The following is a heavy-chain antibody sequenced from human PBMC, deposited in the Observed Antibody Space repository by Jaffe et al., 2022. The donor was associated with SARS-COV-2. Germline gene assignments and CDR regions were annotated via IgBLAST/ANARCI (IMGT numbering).Heavy chain of an antibody. J-gene: IGHJ4*02. V-gene: IGHV3-66*02. Sequence: EVQLVESGGGLVQPGGSLRLSCAASGFTVSSNYMSWVRQAPGKGLEWVSVIYSGGSTYYADSVKGRFTISRDNSKNTLYLQMNSLRAEDTAVYYCASDGLTLEPYYYDSSGYSVLHYWGQGTLVTVSS. CDR3: ASDGLTLEPYYYDSSGYSVLHY. D-gene: IGHD3-22*01. CDR1: GFTVSSNY. CDR2: IYSGGST.